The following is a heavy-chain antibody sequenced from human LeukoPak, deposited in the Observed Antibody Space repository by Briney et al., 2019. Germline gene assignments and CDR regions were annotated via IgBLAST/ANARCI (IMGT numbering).Heavy chain of an antibody. Sequence: SQTMSPTCTVSGGSISSYYWSCIRQPAGKGLEWIGRIYTSGSTNYNPSLQVRVTMSVDTSKNQFSLKLSSVTAADTAVYYCARDPTSGNFRPFDYWGQGTLVTVSS. D-gene: IGHD3-3*01. J-gene: IGHJ4*02. CDR1: GGSISSYY. V-gene: IGHV4-4*07. CDR3: ARDPTSGNFRPFDY. CDR2: IYTSGST.